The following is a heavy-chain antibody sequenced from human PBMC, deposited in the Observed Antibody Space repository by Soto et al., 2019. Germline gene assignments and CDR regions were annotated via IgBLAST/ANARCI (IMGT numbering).Heavy chain of an antibody. CDR1: VFTFSSHS. Sequence: PWGSLRLSCVVSVFTFSSHSMNWCRQAPGKGLEWVSSITTSSDSIYYTDSVKGRFTLSRDDAKNSLFLQMNSLRAEDTAVYYCARSTRGFSYGKIDSWGQGTLVTVSS. D-gene: IGHD5-18*01. J-gene: IGHJ4*02. CDR3: ARSTRGFSYGKIDS. V-gene: IGHV3-21*01. CDR2: ITTSSDSI.